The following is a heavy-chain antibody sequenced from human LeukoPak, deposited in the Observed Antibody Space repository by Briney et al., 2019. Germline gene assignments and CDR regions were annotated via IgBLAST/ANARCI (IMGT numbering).Heavy chain of an antibody. CDR2: INPNSGNT. J-gene: IGHJ4*02. CDR3: AAAPLGYCSGGSCMGSDY. CDR1: GYTFTGYY. D-gene: IGHD2-15*01. Sequence: GAPVKVSCKASGYTFTGYYMHWVRQAPGQGLEWMGWINPNSGNTNYAQKFQERVTITRDMSTSTAYMELSSLRSEDTAVYYCAAAPLGYCSGGSCMGSDYWGQGTLVTVSS. V-gene: IGHV1-2*02.